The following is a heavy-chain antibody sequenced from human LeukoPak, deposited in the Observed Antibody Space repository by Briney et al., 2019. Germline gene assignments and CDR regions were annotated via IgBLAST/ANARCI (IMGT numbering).Heavy chain of an antibody. CDR1: GYTFTSYA. J-gene: IGHJ6*02. D-gene: IGHD5-18*01. CDR2: VSGYNGNT. V-gene: IGHV1-18*01. Sequence: ASVKVSCKASGYTFTSYAISWVRQAPGQGLEWMGWVSGYNGNTKYAQKVQGRVTMTTDTSTSTAYMELRSLRSDDTAVYYCARGYSYGSDYYYGMDVWGQGTTVTVS. CDR3: ARGYSYGSDYYYGMDV.